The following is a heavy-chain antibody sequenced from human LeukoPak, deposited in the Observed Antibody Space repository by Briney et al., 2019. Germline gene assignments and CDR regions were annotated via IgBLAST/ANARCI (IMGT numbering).Heavy chain of an antibody. CDR1: VYTFTSFG. J-gene: IGHJ3*01. D-gene: IGHD2-15*01. CDR3: PRDRGYLPDDFDP. Sequence: GASVRVSPMPSVYTFTSFGMSWVRPAPGQGRERMGRISAYNDDTNYTQKLQGRVTITTDTTTRTTYIAQKTLRSSDTPLYSCPRDRGYLPDDFDPWGQGTMVTVSS. CDR2: ISAYNDDT. V-gene: IGHV1-18*01.